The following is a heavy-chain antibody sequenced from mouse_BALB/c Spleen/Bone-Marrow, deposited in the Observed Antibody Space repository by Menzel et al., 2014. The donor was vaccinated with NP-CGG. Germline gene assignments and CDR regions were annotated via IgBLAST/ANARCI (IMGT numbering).Heavy chain of an antibody. CDR1: GYTFTDYE. CDR3: TRSETGPFAY. D-gene: IGHD4-1*01. V-gene: IGHV1-15*01. Sequence: VKLQESGAELVRPGASVTLSCKASGYTFTDYEMHWVKQTPVHGLEWIGAIDPETGGTAYNQKFKGKATLTADKSSSTAYMELRSLTSEDSAVYYCTRSETGPFAYWSQGTLVTVSA. CDR2: IDPETGGT. J-gene: IGHJ3*01.